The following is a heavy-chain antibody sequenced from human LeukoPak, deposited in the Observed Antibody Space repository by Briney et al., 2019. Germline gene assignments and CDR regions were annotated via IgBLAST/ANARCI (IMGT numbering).Heavy chain of an antibody. D-gene: IGHD6-13*01. J-gene: IGHJ4*02. CDR2: IYYSGST. CDR3: ASRERGIAAAGVFDY. CDR1: GGSISSSSYY. Sequence: SETLSLTCTVSGGSISSSSYYWGWIRQPPGKGLEWIGSIYYSGSTYYNPSLKSRVTISVDTSKNQFSLKLSSVTAADTAVYYCASRERGIAAAGVFDYWGQGTLVTVSS. V-gene: IGHV4-39*07.